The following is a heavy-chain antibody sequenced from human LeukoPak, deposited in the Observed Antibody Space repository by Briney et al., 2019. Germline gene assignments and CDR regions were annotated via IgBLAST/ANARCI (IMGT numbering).Heavy chain of an antibody. V-gene: IGHV1-2*02. D-gene: IGHD2-2*01. CDR1: GYTFTGYY. J-gene: IGHJ5*02. CDR3: ARGGGYCSGTSCFSNWFDP. CDR2: INPNSGGT. Sequence: ASVKVSCKASGYTFTGYYMHWVRQAPGQGLEWMGWINPNSGGTNYAQKFQGRVTMTRDTSISTAYMELSRLRSDDTAVYYCARGGGYCSGTSCFSNWFDPWGQGTLVTVSS.